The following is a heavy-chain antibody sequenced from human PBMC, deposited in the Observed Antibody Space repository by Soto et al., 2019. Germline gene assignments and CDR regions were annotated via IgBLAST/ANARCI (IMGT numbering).Heavy chain of an antibody. CDR3: AREKDCTSSSCYRGHFDY. CDR2: IWYDGSNK. J-gene: IGHJ4*02. Sequence: GGSLRLSCATSGFTFSSYAMHWVRQAPGKGLEWVAAIWYDGSNKYYADSVKGRFTISKDNSKNTLYLQMNSLRAEDTAVYYCAREKDCTSSSCYRGHFDYWGQGALVTVSS. V-gene: IGHV3-33*01. CDR1: GFTFSSYA. D-gene: IGHD2-2*01.